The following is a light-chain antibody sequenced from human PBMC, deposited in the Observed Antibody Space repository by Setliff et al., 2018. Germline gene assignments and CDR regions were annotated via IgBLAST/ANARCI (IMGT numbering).Light chain of an antibody. J-gene: IGLJ2*01. Sequence: QSALTQPASVSGSPGQSITISCTGTSSDIGGYNYVSWYQHHPGKAPKLMIYDVTNRPSGVSNRFSGSKSGNTASLTISGLQAEDEADYFCSSYTSSRTVVFGGGTK. CDR2: DVT. CDR1: SSDIGGYNY. CDR3: SSYTSSRTVV. V-gene: IGLV2-14*03.